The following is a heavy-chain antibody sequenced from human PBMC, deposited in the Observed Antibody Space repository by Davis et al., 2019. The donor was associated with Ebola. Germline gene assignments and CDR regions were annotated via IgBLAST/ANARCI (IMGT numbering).Heavy chain of an antibody. CDR1: GYTFTNYY. J-gene: IGHJ4*02. CDR2: INPNDGRT. Sequence: AASVKVSCKASGYTFTNYYMHWVRQAPGQGLEWMGMINPNDGRTIYAQKFQGRVTMTTDTSTSTAYMELRSLRSDDTAVYYCARDPGPGIAVAGTVYFDYWGQGTLVTVSS. D-gene: IGHD6-19*01. V-gene: IGHV1-46*01. CDR3: ARDPGPGIAVAGTVYFDY.